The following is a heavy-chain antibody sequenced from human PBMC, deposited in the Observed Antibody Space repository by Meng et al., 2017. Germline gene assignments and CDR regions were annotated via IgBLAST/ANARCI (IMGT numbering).Heavy chain of an antibody. CDR3: ARGRLRYFDWLSDAFDI. CDR1: GFTFSDYY. V-gene: IGHV3-11*04. CDR2: ISSSGSTI. J-gene: IGHJ3*02. D-gene: IGHD3-9*01. Sequence: GGSLRLSCAASGFTFSDYYMSWIRQAPGKGLEGVSYISSSGSTIYYADSVKGRFTISRDNAKNSLYLQMNSLRAEDTAVYYCARGRLRYFDWLSDAFDIWGQGTMVTVSS.